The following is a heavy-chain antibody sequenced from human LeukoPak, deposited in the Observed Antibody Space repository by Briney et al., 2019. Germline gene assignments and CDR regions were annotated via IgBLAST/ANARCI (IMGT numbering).Heavy chain of an antibody. V-gene: IGHV3-33*08. J-gene: IGHJ3*01. CDR2: IWHDGSHK. CDR3: VRGWGSNVYASAFDV. CDR1: GFTFSNYA. Sequence: GGSLRLSCAASGFTFSNYAMSWVRQAPGKGLEWVTVIWHDGSHKDYADSVKGRFTISRDNSKNTLYLQMNDLRAEDTAVYFCVRGWGSNVYASAFDVWGQGTMVTVSS. D-gene: IGHD3-16*01.